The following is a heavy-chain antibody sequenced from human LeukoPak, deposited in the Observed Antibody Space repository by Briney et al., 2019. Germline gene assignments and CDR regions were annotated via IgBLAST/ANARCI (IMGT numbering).Heavy chain of an antibody. D-gene: IGHD1-26*01. CDR2: ISGSSNFI. CDR3: ARVGGELLPLDY. J-gene: IGHJ4*02. Sequence: GGSLRLSCAASGFTISGYNMHWVLQAPGKGLEWVSSISGSSNFIYYTDSVKGRFTISRDNAKNSLYLQMNSLRADDTAVYYCARVGGELLPLDYWGQGTLVTVSS. CDR1: GFTISGYN. V-gene: IGHV3-21*01.